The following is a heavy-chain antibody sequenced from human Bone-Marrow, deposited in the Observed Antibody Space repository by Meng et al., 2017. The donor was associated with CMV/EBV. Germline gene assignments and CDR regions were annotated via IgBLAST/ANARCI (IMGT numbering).Heavy chain of an antibody. V-gene: IGHV3-15*05. CDR3: SRGTSIAAAGFDP. D-gene: IGHD6-13*01. CDR2: IKSKTDGGTT. J-gene: IGHJ5*02. Sequence: GESLKISCAASGFTFSNAWMSWVRQAPGKGLEWVGRIKSKTDGGTTDYAAPVKGRFTISRDDSKNTLYLQMNSLRAEDTAVYYCSRGTSIAAAGFDPWGQGTLVTVSS. CDR1: GFTFSNAW.